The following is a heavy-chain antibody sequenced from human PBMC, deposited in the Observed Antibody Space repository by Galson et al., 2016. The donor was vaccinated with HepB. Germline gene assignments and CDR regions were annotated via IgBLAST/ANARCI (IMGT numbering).Heavy chain of an antibody. CDR2: IRSRSNDRAI. CDR3: VRDHDWGFDD. D-gene: IGHD7-27*01. J-gene: IGHJ4*02. CDR1: GFTLSTYS. V-gene: IGHV3-48*02. Sequence: SLRLSCAVSGFTLSTYSTNWVRQAPGKGLEWIAYIRSRSNDRAIFYAGSVKGRFTISGDNAESMYLQMNSLRDEDTAVYYCVRDHDWGFDDWGPGALVTGSS.